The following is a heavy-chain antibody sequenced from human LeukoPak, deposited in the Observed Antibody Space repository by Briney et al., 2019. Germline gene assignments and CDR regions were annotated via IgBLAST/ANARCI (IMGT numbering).Heavy chain of an antibody. J-gene: IGHJ4*02. D-gene: IGHD6-13*01. Sequence: GGSLRLSCAASGFTVSTNYMSWVRQAPGKGLEWVSVIYSGGTTYYADSVKGRFTISRDSSKNTLYLQMNSLRAEDTAVYYCARVGWYSSSLYTFVNWGQGSLVTVSS. V-gene: IGHV3-66*01. CDR3: ARVGWYSSSLYTFVN. CDR1: GFTVSTNY. CDR2: IYSGGTT.